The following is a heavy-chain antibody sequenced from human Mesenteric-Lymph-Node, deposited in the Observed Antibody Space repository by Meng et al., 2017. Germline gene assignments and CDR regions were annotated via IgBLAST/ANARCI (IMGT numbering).Heavy chain of an antibody. CDR3: ARETGSYGH. J-gene: IGHJ1*01. Sequence: GESLKISCAASGFTFSRDSMHWVRQAPGKGLEWVASISPSRTYIYYADSVKGRFTISRDDAESSLLLQMNSLRDEDTAVYYCARETGSYGHWGQGTVVTVSS. V-gene: IGHV3-21*06. CDR2: ISPSRTYI. CDR1: GFTFSRDS. D-gene: IGHD1-26*01.